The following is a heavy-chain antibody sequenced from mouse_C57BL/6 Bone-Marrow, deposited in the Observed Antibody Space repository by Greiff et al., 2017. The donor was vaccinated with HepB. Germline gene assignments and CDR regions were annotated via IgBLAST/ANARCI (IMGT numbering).Heavy chain of an antibody. J-gene: IGHJ1*03. CDR1: GFSINSDCY. V-gene: IGHV3-3*01. Sequence: EVQLQESGPSLVRPSQTLSLTCTVTGFSINSDCYWIWIRQFPENKLEYIGYTFYSGITYYNPSLESRTYITRDTSKNQFSLKLSSVTTEDTATYYCARCPATTVGGPWYFDVWGTGTTVTVSS. CDR3: ARCPATTVGGPWYFDV. D-gene: IGHD1-1*01. CDR2: TFYSGIT.